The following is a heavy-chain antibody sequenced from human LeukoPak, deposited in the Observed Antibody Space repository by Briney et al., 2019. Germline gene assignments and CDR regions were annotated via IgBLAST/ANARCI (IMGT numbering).Heavy chain of an antibody. CDR1: GFTFSGYG. D-gene: IGHD3-10*02. J-gene: IGHJ3*01. CDR3: AREISMFVNAFDL. CDR2: IWYDGSNE. Sequence: PGRSLRLSCAASGFTFSGYGMHWVRQTPGKGLEWVAVIWYDGSNEYYADAVKGRFTISRDNSKNTVHLQMNSLRVEDTSVYYCAREISMFVNAFDLWGQGTLVTVTS. V-gene: IGHV3-33*08.